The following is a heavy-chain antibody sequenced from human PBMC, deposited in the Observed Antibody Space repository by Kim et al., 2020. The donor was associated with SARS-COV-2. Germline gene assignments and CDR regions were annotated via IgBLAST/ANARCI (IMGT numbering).Heavy chain of an antibody. V-gene: IGHV4-34*01. CDR3: ARGRHYYGSGSQPYFDY. Sequence: SETLSLTCAVYGGSFSGYYWSWIRQPPGKGLEWIGEINHSGSANDNPSLKSRVTISVDTSKYQFSLKLRSVTAADTAVYYCARGRHYYGSGSQPYFDYWGQGTLVTISS. J-gene: IGHJ4*02. CDR2: INHSGSA. D-gene: IGHD3-10*01. CDR1: GGSFSGYY.